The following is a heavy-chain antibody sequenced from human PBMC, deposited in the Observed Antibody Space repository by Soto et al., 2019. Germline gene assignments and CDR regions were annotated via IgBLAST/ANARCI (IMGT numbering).Heavy chain of an antibody. Sequence: QVQLQQWGAGLLKPSETLSLTCAVYGGSFSGYYWSWIRQPPGKGLEWIGEINHSGSTNYNPSLKSRVTISVDTSKNQFSLKLSSVTAADTAVYYCASFEYSSSSRVNDYWGQGTLVTVSS. D-gene: IGHD6-6*01. CDR3: ASFEYSSSSRVNDY. J-gene: IGHJ4*02. V-gene: IGHV4-34*01. CDR2: INHSGST. CDR1: GGSFSGYY.